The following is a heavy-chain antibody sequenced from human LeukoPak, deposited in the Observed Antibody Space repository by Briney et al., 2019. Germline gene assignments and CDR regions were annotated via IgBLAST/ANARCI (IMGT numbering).Heavy chain of an antibody. D-gene: IGHD6-25*01. Sequence: SETLSLTCTVSGGSISSGGYYWSWIRQHPGKGLEWIGYIYYSGSTYYNPSLKSRVTISVDTSKNQLSLKLSSVTAADTAVYYCAREPQRRYFDYWGQGTLVTVSS. J-gene: IGHJ4*02. CDR1: GGSISSGGYY. CDR2: IYYSGST. V-gene: IGHV4-31*03. CDR3: AREPQRRYFDY.